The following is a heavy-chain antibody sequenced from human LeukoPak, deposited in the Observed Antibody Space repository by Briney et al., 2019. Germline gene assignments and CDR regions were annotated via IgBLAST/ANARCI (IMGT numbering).Heavy chain of an antibody. CDR3: ARTIVVVVAATIDY. CDR2: ISYDRST. Sequence: NPSETLSLTCTVSGGSISSSGYYWGWIRQPPGKGLEWIGTISYDRSTYYSPSLKSRVTISVDTSKNHFSLKLSSVTAADTAVYYCARTIVVVVAATIDYWGQGTLVTVSS. CDR1: GGSISSSGYY. V-gene: IGHV4-39*02. D-gene: IGHD2-15*01. J-gene: IGHJ4*02.